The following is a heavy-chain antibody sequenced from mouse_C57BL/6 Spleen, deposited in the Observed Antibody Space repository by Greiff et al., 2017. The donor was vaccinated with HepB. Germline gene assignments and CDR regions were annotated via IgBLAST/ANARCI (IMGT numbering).Heavy chain of an antibody. CDR1: GFTFSDYY. CDR3: ARRSWDGYFDV. CDR2: ISNGGGST. V-gene: IGHV5-12*01. D-gene: IGHD4-1*01. J-gene: IGHJ1*03. Sequence: EVKLMESGGGLVQPGGSLKLSCAASGFTFSDYYMYWVRQTPEKRLEWVAYISNGGGSTYYPDTVKGRFTISRDNAKNTLYLQMSRLKSEDTAMYYCARRSWDGYFDVWGTGTTVTVSS.